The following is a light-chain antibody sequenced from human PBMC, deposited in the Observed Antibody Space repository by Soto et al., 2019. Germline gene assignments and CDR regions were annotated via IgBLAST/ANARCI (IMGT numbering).Light chain of an antibody. CDR3: QQYESSSLT. Sequence: DTQMTQSPSSLSASVGDSGTITCRPSQSISNYLNWYQQKRGEAPQVXISTASPLDSGVPYRFSGSGSGTQFTLTISSLQPEDFATYYCQQYESSSLTFGQGTKVDIK. CDR2: TAS. CDR1: QSISNY. V-gene: IGKV1-39*01. J-gene: IGKJ1*01.